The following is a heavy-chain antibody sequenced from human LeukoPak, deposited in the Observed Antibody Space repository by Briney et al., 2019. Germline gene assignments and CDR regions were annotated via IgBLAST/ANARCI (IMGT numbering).Heavy chain of an antibody. CDR1: GGSISSYY. V-gene: IGHV4-59*01. CDR3: ARDRPGYGDFAFDI. D-gene: IGHD4-17*01. J-gene: IGHJ3*02. Sequence: SETLSLTCTVSGGSISSYYWSWIRQPPGKGLEWIGYIYYSGSTNYNPSLKSRVTISVDTSKNQFSLKLSSVTAADTAVYYCARDRPGYGDFAFDIWGQETMVTVSS. CDR2: IYYSGST.